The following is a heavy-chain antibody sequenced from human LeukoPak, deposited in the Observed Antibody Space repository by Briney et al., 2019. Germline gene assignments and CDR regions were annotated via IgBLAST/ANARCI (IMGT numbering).Heavy chain of an antibody. Sequence: ASVKVSCKASGYTFTGYYMHWVRQAPGQGLEWMGGIIPIFGTANYAQKFQGRVTITTDESTSTAYMELSSLRSEDTAVYYCARAVATRIAARPGANYYYMDVWGKGTTVTVSS. CDR3: ARAVATRIAARPGANYYYMDV. CDR2: IIPIFGTA. D-gene: IGHD6-6*01. V-gene: IGHV1-69*05. CDR1: GYTFTGYY. J-gene: IGHJ6*03.